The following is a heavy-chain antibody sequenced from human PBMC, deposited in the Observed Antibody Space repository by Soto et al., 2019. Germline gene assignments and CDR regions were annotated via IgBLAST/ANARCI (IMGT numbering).Heavy chain of an antibody. CDR3: ARGGRLRGITMVRGVPRWFDP. Sequence: SETLSLTCAVYGGSFSGYYWSWIRQPPGKGLERIGEINHSGSTNYNPSLKSRVTISVDTSKNQFSLKLSSVTAADTAVYYCARGGRLRGITMVRGVPRWFDPWGQGTLVTVSS. CDR1: GGSFSGYY. J-gene: IGHJ5*02. V-gene: IGHV4-34*01. CDR2: INHSGST. D-gene: IGHD3-10*01.